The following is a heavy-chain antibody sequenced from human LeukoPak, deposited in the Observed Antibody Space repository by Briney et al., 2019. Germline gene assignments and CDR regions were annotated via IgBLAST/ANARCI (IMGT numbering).Heavy chain of an antibody. V-gene: IGHV1-18*01. CDR1: GYTFIRFD. CDR3: ARVGTEDPNAFDI. J-gene: IGHJ3*02. Sequence: ASVKVSCKASGYTFIRFDITWVRQAPGQGLEWMGYISAYNGKTNYAQKFQGRVTMTTETSTSTAYIELRNLRSDDTAVYYCARVGTEDPNAFDIWGQGTMVTVSS. D-gene: IGHD1-1*01. CDR2: ISAYNGKT.